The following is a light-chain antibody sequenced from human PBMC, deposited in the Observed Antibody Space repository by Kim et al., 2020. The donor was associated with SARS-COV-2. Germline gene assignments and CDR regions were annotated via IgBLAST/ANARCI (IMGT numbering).Light chain of an antibody. CDR3: GTWDSSLSAVV. Sequence: GQKVTISCSGSSSNSGNNYVSWYQQLPGTAPKLLIYDNNKRPSGIPDRFSGSKSGTSATLGITGLQSGDEADYYCGTWDSSLSAVVFGGGTKVTVL. J-gene: IGLJ2*01. CDR1: SSNSGNNY. CDR2: DNN. V-gene: IGLV1-51*01.